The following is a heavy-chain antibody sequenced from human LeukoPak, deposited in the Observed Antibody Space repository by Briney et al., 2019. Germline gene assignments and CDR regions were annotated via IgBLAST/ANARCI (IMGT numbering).Heavy chain of an antibody. Sequence: QAGGSLRLSCAASGFTFDDYAMHWVRQAPGKGLEWVSGISWNSGHIDYADSVKGRFTISSDNAKNSLYLQMNSLRAEDTALYYCAKASSGSSTNFFDFWGQGTLVTVPS. CDR2: ISWNSGHI. CDR3: AKASSGSSTNFFDF. CDR1: GFTFDDYA. V-gene: IGHV3-9*01. D-gene: IGHD2-2*01. J-gene: IGHJ4*02.